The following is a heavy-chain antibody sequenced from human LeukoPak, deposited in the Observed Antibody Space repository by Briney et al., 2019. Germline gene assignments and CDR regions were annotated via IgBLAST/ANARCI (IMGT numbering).Heavy chain of an antibody. Sequence: SVKVSCKASGGTFSSYAISWVRQAPGQGLEWMGRIIPILGIANYAQKFQGRVTITADKSTSTAYMELSSLRSEDTAVYYCARDPWGQQLVPPDYWGQGTLVTVSS. V-gene: IGHV1-69*04. CDR2: IIPILGIA. CDR3: ARDPWGQQLVPPDY. D-gene: IGHD6-13*01. J-gene: IGHJ4*02. CDR1: GGTFSSYA.